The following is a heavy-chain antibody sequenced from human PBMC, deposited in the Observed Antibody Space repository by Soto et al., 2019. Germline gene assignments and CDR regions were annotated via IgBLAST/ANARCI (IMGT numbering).Heavy chain of an antibody. Sequence: HPGGSLRLSCAASGFTFSSYAMSWVRQAPGKGLEWVSAISGSGGSTYYADSVKGRFTISRDNSKNTLYLQMNSLRAEDTAVYYCAKGGAWNYVESSGHYGMDVWGQGTTVTVSS. CDR3: AKGGAWNYVESSGHYGMDV. CDR2: ISGSGGST. J-gene: IGHJ6*02. D-gene: IGHD1-7*01. CDR1: GFTFSSYA. V-gene: IGHV3-23*01.